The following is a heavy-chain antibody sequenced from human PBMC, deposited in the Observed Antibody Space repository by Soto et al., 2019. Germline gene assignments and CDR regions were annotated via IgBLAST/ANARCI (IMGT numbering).Heavy chain of an antibody. V-gene: IGHV1-69*06. Sequence: QVQLVQSGAEVEKPGSSVNVSCKTSGGTFSSYAISWVRQAPGQGLEWMGGIIPIFSTANYAQKFQGRVTMTADRSTNTVYMELSTHRSDDTAVYYCARDLNVRSSHNLDYWGQGTLVTVSS. CDR3: ARDLNVRSSHNLDY. CDR1: GGTFSSYA. CDR2: IIPIFSTA. J-gene: IGHJ4*02.